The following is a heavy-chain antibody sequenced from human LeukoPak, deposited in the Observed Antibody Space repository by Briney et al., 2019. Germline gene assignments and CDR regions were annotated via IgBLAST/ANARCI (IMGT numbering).Heavy chain of an antibody. CDR3: ARLSQEDPSPVAY. CDR2: IYYSGST. V-gene: IGHV4-39*01. Sequence: SETLSLTCTVSGGSISSSSYYWGWIRQPPGKGLEWIGSIYYSGSTYYNPSLKSRVTISVDTSKNQFSLKLSSVTAADTAVYYCARLSQEDPSPVAYWGQGTLVTVSS. CDR1: GGSISSSSYY. J-gene: IGHJ4*02.